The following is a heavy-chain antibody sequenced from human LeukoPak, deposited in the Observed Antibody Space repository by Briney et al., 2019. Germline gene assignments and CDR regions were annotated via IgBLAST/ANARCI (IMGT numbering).Heavy chain of an antibody. Sequence: SETLSLTYSVSGGPIGGYYWSWIRQPPGKGLEWIGFVFYSGHTNYNPSLKSRVTIKVDTSKNQFSLKLTSVTAADTAVYYCARVTYQPRDTFDIWGQGTMVTVSS. CDR1: GGPIGGYY. V-gene: IGHV4-59*01. CDR2: VFYSGHT. CDR3: ARVTYQPRDTFDI. D-gene: IGHD2-21*01. J-gene: IGHJ3*02.